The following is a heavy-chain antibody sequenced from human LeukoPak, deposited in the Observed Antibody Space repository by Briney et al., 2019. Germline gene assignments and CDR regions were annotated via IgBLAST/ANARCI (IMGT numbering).Heavy chain of an antibody. CDR3: ARVPTLTRSLTGYDFWSGYYVSVEPYGMDV. D-gene: IGHD3-3*01. J-gene: IGHJ6*02. Sequence: SETLSLTCAVSGGSISSSNWWSWVRQPPGKGLEWIGEIYHSGSTNYKRSLKSRVTISVDKSKNQFSLKLSSVTAADTAVYYCARVPTLTRSLTGYDFWSGYYVSVEPYGMDVWGQGTTVTVSS. CDR2: IYHSGST. CDR1: GGSISSSNW. V-gene: IGHV4-4*02.